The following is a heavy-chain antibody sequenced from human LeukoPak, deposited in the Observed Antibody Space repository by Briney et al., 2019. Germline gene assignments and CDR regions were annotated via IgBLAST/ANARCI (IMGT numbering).Heavy chain of an antibody. CDR3: ARFPPNSGSYRYGTDI. V-gene: IGHV4-30-4*01. CDR1: GGSISSGDYY. D-gene: IGHD1-26*01. CDR2: IYYSGST. Sequence: SETLSLTCTVSGGSISSGDYYWSWIRQPPGKGLEWIVYIYYSGSTYYNPSLKSRVTISVDTSKNQFSLKLSSVTAADTAVYYCARFPPNSGSYRYGTDIWGQGTTVTVSS. J-gene: IGHJ6*02.